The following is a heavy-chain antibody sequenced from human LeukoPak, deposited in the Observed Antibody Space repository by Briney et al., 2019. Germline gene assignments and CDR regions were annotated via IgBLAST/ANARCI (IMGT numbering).Heavy chain of an antibody. CDR1: GGSFSDYS. Sequence: SETLSLTCAVYGGSFSDYSRNWIRQPPGKGLEWIGEINHSGSTNYNPSLKSRVTISVDTSKNQFSLKLSSMTAADTAVYYCARKDWNDVRAFDIWGQGTMVTVSS. CDR3: ARKDWNDVRAFDI. J-gene: IGHJ3*02. CDR2: INHSGST. D-gene: IGHD1-1*01. V-gene: IGHV4-34*01.